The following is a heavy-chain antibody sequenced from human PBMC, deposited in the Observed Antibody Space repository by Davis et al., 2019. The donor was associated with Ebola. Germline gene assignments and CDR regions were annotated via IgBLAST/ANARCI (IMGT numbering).Heavy chain of an antibody. V-gene: IGHV4-59*08. CDR2: IYYSGST. CDR1: GGSITSYY. D-gene: IGHD6-19*01. CDR3: ARQHTSGHMMLFDY. J-gene: IGHJ4*02. Sequence: SETLSLTCTVSGGSITSYYWSWIRQPPGKGLEWVGYIYYSGSTNYNPSLKRRVSISADTSKNQFSLKLSSMTAADTAVYYCARQHTSGHMMLFDYWGQGTLVTVSS.